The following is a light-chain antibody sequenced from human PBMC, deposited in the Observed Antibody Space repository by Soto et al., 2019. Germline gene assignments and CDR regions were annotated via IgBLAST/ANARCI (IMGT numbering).Light chain of an antibody. Sequence: DIQMTQSPSTLSASVVDRVTITCRASQSISSWLTLYQQKPGKAPKLLIYDASSLESGVPSRFSGSGSWTEFTLTISSLQTDDFATYYCQQYNSYSWTFGQGTKVEIK. CDR2: DAS. V-gene: IGKV1-5*01. CDR3: QQYNSYSWT. CDR1: QSISSW. J-gene: IGKJ1*01.